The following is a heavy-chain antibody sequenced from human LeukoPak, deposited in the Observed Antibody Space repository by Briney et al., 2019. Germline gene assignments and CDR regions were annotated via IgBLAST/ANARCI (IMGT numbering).Heavy chain of an antibody. J-gene: IGHJ6*03. CDR2: IYTSGSP. CDR3: ASATTVTKYYYYMDV. D-gene: IGHD4-11*01. Sequence: SETLSLTCTVSGGSISSYYWSWIRQPAGKGLEWIGRIYTSGSPNYNPSLKSRVTMSVDTSKNQFSLKLTSVTAADTAVYYCASATTVTKYYYYMDVWGKGTTVTVSS. CDR1: GGSISSYY. V-gene: IGHV4-4*07.